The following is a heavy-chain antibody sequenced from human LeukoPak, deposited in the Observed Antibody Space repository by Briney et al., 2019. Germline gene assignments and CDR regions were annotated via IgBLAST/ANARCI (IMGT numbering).Heavy chain of an antibody. CDR2: IPSHGFNK. J-gene: IGHJ6*02. D-gene: IGHD3-22*01. CDR3: ARDSVIVVVDYYYYYGMDV. CDR1: RFTFSDYG. Sequence: GGSLRLSCTASRFTFSDYGIHWVRQAPGKGLEWVAFIPSHGFNKYYTGSVQGRFTISRDNSKNALYLQMNSLRAEDTAVYYCARDSVIVVVDYYYYYGMDVWGQGTTATVSS. V-gene: IGHV3-30*02.